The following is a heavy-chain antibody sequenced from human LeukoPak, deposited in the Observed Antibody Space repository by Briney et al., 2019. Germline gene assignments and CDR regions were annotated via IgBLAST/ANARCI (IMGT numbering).Heavy chain of an antibody. V-gene: IGHV4-39*01. J-gene: IGHJ5*02. Sequence: SETLSLTCTVSGASMTTTNFYWAWLRQPPGKGLESIGSISYAGCTYLHPSPNTPFTISVDTSKNQFSLKLSSVTAADTAVYYCARQGTMTRGGYWLDPWGQGTLVIVSS. CDR3: ARQGTMTRGGYWLDP. D-gene: IGHD3-10*01. CDR1: GASMTTTNFY. CDR2: ISYAGCT.